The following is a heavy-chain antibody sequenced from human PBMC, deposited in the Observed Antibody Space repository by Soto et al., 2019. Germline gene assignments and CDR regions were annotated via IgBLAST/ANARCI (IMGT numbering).Heavy chain of an antibody. Sequence: ASVKVSCKASGYTFTSYGISWVRQAPGQGLEWMGWISAYNGNTNYAQKLQGRVTMTTDTSTSTAYMELRSLRSDDTAVYYCARVIVSGSYYHYYYYGMDVWGQGTTVIVSS. CDR1: GYTFTSYG. CDR2: ISAYNGNT. CDR3: ARVIVSGSYYHYYYYGMDV. J-gene: IGHJ6*02. V-gene: IGHV1-18*01. D-gene: IGHD1-26*01.